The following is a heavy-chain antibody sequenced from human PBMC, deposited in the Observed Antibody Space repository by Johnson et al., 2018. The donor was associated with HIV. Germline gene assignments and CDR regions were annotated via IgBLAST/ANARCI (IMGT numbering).Heavy chain of an antibody. Sequence: QVQLVESGGGVVQPGRSLRLSCAASGLTFSGYPMHWVRQAPGKGLEWVALISYDGSTKYYADSVKGRFSISRANSKNTQYLQLNSLRLEDTATYYCAKSPGKDNGGNSGGSDFWGQGTRVTVSS. CDR3: AKSPGKDNGGNSGGSDF. CDR1: GLTFSGYP. J-gene: IGHJ3*01. D-gene: IGHD4-23*01. CDR2: ISYDGSTK. V-gene: IGHV3-30*04.